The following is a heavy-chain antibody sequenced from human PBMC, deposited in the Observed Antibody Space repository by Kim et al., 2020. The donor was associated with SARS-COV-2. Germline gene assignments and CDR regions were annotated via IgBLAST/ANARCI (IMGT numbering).Heavy chain of an antibody. J-gene: IGHJ6*02. V-gene: IGHV3-30*04. CDR3: ARPRLSYYYYGMDG. CDR2: ISYDGINK. CDR1: GFNFSIYA. D-gene: IGHD6-6*01. Sequence: SLILSFSYSGFNFSIYAMHWVLQAPGNLLECLAFISYDGINKYYAYSVKGRFTISRDNSKNTLYLQMNSLRAEDTAVYYCARPRLSYYYYGMDGCGQGTTVTVSS.